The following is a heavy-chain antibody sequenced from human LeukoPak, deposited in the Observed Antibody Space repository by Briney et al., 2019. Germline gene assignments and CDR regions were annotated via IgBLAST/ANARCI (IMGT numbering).Heavy chain of an antibody. V-gene: IGHV3-74*01. D-gene: IGHD1-1*01. Sequence: GGSLRLSCAASGFTFSSYWMHWVRQTPGRGLVWVSRINSDGRDISYADSVRGRFTISRDNAKSTLYLQMNSLSAEDTAVYYCAREPTGTTAYYYGMDVWGQGTTVTVSS. CDR2: INSDGRDI. CDR3: AREPTGTTAYYYGMDV. CDR1: GFTFSSYW. J-gene: IGHJ6*02.